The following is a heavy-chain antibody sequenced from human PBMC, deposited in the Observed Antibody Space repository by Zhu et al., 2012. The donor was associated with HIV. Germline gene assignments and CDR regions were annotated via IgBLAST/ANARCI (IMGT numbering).Heavy chain of an antibody. D-gene: IGHD6-6*01. Sequence: QVRLEQWGAGQVRTSETLSLTCAVYGASFNDYYWSWIRQSPGKGLEWIGEINHNGATTYKTSLKSRVTMSVDTSKNQFSLQLRSVTAADAAIYFCVGHRPYFGFWGQGTPVTISS. CDR3: VGHRPYFGF. J-gene: IGHJ4*01. V-gene: IGHV4-34*02. CDR2: INHNGAT. CDR1: GASFNDYY.